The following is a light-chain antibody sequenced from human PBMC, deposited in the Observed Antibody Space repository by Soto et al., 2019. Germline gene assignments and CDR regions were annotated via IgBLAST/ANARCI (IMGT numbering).Light chain of an antibody. V-gene: IGLV2-14*01. Sequence: QAVVTQPASVSGSPGQTITISCTGSSSDVGGHNYVSWFQHLPGKAPKLMISEVSSRPSGVSNRFSGSKSGNTASLTVSELQADDEADYYCSSYTTSNTWVFGGGTKLTVL. CDR1: SSDVGGHNY. CDR3: SSYTTSNTWV. J-gene: IGLJ3*02. CDR2: EVS.